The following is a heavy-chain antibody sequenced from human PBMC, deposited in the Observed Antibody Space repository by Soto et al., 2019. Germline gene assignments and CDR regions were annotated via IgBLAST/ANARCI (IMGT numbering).Heavy chain of an antibody. Sequence: GGSLRLSCAASGFTFSSYSMNWVRQAPGKGQEWVSYISSSSSTIYYADSVKGRFTISRDNAKNSLYLQMNSLRDEDTAVYYCAREAAAWYLNWFDPWGQGTLVTVSS. D-gene: IGHD6-13*01. V-gene: IGHV3-48*02. CDR2: ISSSSSTI. CDR1: GFTFSSYS. J-gene: IGHJ5*02. CDR3: AREAAAWYLNWFDP.